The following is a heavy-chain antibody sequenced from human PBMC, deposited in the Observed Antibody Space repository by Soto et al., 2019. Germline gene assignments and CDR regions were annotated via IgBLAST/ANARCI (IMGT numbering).Heavy chain of an antibody. CDR3: AKQGGGGVYFGY. J-gene: IGHJ4*02. Sequence: PVGSLRLSCAASGFTFSSYAMSWVRQAPGKGLEWVSAISGSGGSTYYADSVKGRFTISRDNSKKTLYLQMNSLRAEDTAVYYCAKQGGGGVYFGYWGQGTLVTVSS. V-gene: IGHV3-23*01. CDR1: GFTFSSYA. D-gene: IGHD3-16*01. CDR2: ISGSGGST.